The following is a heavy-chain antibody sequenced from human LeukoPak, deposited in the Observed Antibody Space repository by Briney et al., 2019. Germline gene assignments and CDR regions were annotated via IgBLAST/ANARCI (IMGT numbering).Heavy chain of an antibody. CDR1: GGTFSSYA. CDR2: IIPIFGTA. Sequence: SVKVSCKASGGTFSSYAISWVRQAPGQGLEWMGGIIPIFGTANYAQKFQGRVTITADESTSTAYMELSSLRSEDTAVYYCARPPRCGSGCLQYFQHWGQGTLVTVSS. J-gene: IGHJ1*01. CDR3: ARPPRCGSGCLQYFQH. V-gene: IGHV1-69*13. D-gene: IGHD6-19*01.